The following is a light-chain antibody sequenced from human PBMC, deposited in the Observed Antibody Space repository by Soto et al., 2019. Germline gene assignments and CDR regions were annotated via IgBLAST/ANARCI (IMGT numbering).Light chain of an antibody. V-gene: IGKV3-20*01. CDR3: QQYGSSPT. CDR2: GAS. CDR1: QTVSSSY. Sequence: EIVLTQSPGTLSLSPGERATLSCRASQTVSSSYLVWYQQKPGQAPRLLIYGASSRATGIPDRFSGSGSGTDATLTINRLEPEDFAVYYCQQYGSSPTFGGGTKVEIK. J-gene: IGKJ4*01.